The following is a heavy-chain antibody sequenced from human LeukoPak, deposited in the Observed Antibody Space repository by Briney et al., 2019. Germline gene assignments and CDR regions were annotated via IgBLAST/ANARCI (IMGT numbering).Heavy chain of an antibody. Sequence: SETLSLTCTVSGYSISSGYYWGWIRQPPGKGLEWVGRIYHSGSTYYNPSLKSRVTISVDTSKNQFSLKLSSVTAADTAVYYCARAGGRRDGYNCDYWGQGTLVTVSS. CDR1: GYSISSGYY. CDR2: IYHSGST. D-gene: IGHD5-24*01. CDR3: ARAGGRRDGYNCDY. V-gene: IGHV4-38-2*02. J-gene: IGHJ4*02.